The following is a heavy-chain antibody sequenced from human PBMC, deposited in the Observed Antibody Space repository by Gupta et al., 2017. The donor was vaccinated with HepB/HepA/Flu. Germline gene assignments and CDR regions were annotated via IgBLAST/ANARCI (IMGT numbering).Heavy chain of an antibody. J-gene: IGHJ5*02. CDR3: SRDTCGPYDP. CDR2: MNQHGSVI. V-gene: IGHV3-74*01. CDR1: GLTVSSYW. Sequence: EVQLAASGGGLVQPGGSLRLSCAASGLTVSSYWMHWVRRAPGKGRVGVSRMNQHGSVINYADAVKGRFTISSNNTKNALYLQMNSMRAEDTAIYFCSRDTCGPYDPWGQGTLVTVSS. D-gene: IGHD2/OR15-2a*01.